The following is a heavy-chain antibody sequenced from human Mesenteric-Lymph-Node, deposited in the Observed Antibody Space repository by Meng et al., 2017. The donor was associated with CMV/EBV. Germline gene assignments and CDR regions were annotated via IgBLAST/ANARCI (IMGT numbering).Heavy chain of an antibody. Sequence: TLSLSCSVSGGSITSTDWWSWVRQSPGRGLEWIGEISHSGGDNYNPSLKPRVKISVDKSKNQFFLELTSVTAADTAVYYCAREMWLDLWGQGTLVTVSS. CDR2: ISHSGGD. V-gene: IGHV4-4*02. D-gene: IGHD5-12*01. CDR3: AREMWLDL. J-gene: IGHJ5*02. CDR1: GGSITSTDW.